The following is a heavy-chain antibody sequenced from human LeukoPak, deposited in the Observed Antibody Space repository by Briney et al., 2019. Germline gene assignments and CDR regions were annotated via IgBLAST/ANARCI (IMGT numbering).Heavy chain of an antibody. Sequence: SETLSLTCTVSGDSISSSSYYWDWIRQPPGEGLEWIGSIYYSGSTYYNPSLKSRVIISVDTSKNQFSLKLSSVTAADTAVYYCARHENGSLDRYYYYYMDVWGKGTTVTVSS. D-gene: IGHD1-1*01. J-gene: IGHJ6*03. V-gene: IGHV4-39*01. CDR1: GDSISSSSYY. CDR3: ARHENGSLDRYYYYYMDV. CDR2: IYYSGST.